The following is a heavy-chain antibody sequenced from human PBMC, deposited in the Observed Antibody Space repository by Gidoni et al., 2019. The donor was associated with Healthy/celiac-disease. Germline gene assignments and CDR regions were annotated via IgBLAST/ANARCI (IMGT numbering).Heavy chain of an antibody. D-gene: IGHD5-12*01. CDR3: ARLLATISGDDAFDI. V-gene: IGHV3-48*02. CDR1: GFPFSSYS. CDR2: ISSSSSTI. Sequence: EVQLVESGGGLVQPGGSLRLSCAASGFPFSSYSMNWVRQAPGKGLEWVSYISSSSSTIYYADSVKGRFTISRDNAKNSLYLQMNSLRDEDTAVYYCARLLATISGDDAFDIWGQGTMVTVSS. J-gene: IGHJ3*02.